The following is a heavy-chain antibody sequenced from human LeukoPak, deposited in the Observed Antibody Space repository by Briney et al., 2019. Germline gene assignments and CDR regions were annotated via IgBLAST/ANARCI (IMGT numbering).Heavy chain of an antibody. CDR2: INSDGRSA. V-gene: IGHV3-74*01. CDR1: GFTFSSYW. D-gene: IGHD6-19*01. Sequence: GGSLRLSCAASGFTFSSYWMHWVRQAPGKGLVWVARINSDGRSASYADSVKGRFTISRDNSKNTLYLQMNSLRAEDTAVYYCAKDQRYSSGWYDWGQGTLVTVSS. CDR3: AKDQRYSSGWYD. J-gene: IGHJ4*02.